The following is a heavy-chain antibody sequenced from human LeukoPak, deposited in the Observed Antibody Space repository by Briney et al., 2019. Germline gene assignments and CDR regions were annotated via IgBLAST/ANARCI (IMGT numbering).Heavy chain of an antibody. CDR1: GYTFTSYY. V-gene: IGHV1-2*02. CDR2: VNPNSGGT. D-gene: IGHD3-10*01. CDR3: ARGDMVRGLYYMDV. Sequence: ASVNVSCKASGYTFTSYYMHWVRQAPGQGLEWMGWVNPNSGGTDYAQKFQGRITMTRETSISTAYMELNSLRSDDTAVYYCARGDMVRGLYYMDVWGRGTTVTVSS. J-gene: IGHJ6*03.